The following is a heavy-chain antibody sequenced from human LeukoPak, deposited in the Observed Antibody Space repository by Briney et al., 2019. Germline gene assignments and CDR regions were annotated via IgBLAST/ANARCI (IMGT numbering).Heavy chain of an antibody. V-gene: IGHV3-7*01. D-gene: IGHD3-9*01. CDR2: IKQDGSEK. J-gene: IGHJ4*02. CDR1: GFTFSSYW. CDR3: ARDQILGFDWLNDY. Sequence: GGSLRLSCAASGFTFSSYWMSWVRQAPGKGLEWVANIKQDGSEKYYVDSVKGRFTISRDNAKNSLYLQMNSPRAEDTAVYYCARDQILGFDWLNDYWGQGTLVTVSS.